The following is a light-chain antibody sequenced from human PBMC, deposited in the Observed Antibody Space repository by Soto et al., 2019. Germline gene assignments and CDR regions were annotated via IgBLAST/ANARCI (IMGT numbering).Light chain of an antibody. CDR1: SSDVGGYNY. CDR2: EVS. J-gene: IGLJ1*01. V-gene: IGLV2-14*01. Sequence: QSVLPQPASVSGSPGQPITISCTGTSSDVGGYNYVSWYQQHPGKAPKLMIYEVSNRPSGVSNRFSGSKAGNTASLTISGLQAEDEAEYYCSSYTSSILYVFGTGTKVTVL. CDR3: SSYTSSILYV.